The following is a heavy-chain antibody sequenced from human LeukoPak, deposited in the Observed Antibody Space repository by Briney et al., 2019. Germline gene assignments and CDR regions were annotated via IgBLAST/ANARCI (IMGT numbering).Heavy chain of an antibody. CDR2: IKQDGSEK. J-gene: IGHJ6*03. Sequence: PGGSLRLSCAASGFTFSSYWMSWVRQASGKGLEWVANIKQDGSEKYYVDSVKGRFTISRDNAKNSLYLQMNSLRAEDTAVYYCARDRGGYKPYYMDVWGKGTTVTVSS. CDR3: ARDRGGYKPYYMDV. V-gene: IGHV3-7*01. D-gene: IGHD5-24*01. CDR1: GFTFSSYW.